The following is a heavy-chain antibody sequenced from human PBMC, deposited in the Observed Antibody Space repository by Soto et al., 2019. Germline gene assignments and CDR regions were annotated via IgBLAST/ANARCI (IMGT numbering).Heavy chain of an antibody. CDR1: GGSIISSGYY. CDR2: IYYSGSP. D-gene: IGHD3-16*01. Sequence: SETLSLTCTVSGGSIISSGYYWSWIRQHPGKGLEWIGYIYYSGSPYYNPSLKSRVSISVDTSKNQFSLKLSSVTAADTAVYYCARSRGGLTGPFDYWGLGTLVTVSS. CDR3: ARSRGGLTGPFDY. V-gene: IGHV4-31*03. J-gene: IGHJ4*02.